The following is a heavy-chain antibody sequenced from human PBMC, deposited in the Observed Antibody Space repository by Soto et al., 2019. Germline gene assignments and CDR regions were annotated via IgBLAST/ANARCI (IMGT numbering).Heavy chain of an antibody. J-gene: IGHJ3*02. CDR1: GASITSGGYS. Sequence: PSETLSLTCTVSGASITSGGYSWNWIRQHSGKGLEWIGYIFDSGSTYYNPSLKSRVTMSVDTSENQFSLRLTSVTAAGTAVYYCARGSDCSGGSCYFAFEIWGQGTMVTVSS. CDR2: IFDSGST. CDR3: ARGSDCSGGSCYFAFEI. D-gene: IGHD2-15*01. V-gene: IGHV4-31*03.